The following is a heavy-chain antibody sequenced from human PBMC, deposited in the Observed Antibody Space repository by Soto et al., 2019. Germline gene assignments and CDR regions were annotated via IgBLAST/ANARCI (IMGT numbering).Heavy chain of an antibody. J-gene: IGHJ5*02. CDR3: ARHTPLGPMALNWFDP. CDR1: GGSISSSSYY. D-gene: IGHD1-26*01. CDR2: IYYSGST. V-gene: IGHV4-39*01. Sequence: QLQLQESGPGLVKPSETLSLTCTVSGGSISSSSYYWGWIRQPPGKGLEWIGSIYYSGSTYYNPSLKSRVTISVDTSKNQFSLKLSSVTAADTAVYYCARHTPLGPMALNWFDPWGQGTLVTVSS.